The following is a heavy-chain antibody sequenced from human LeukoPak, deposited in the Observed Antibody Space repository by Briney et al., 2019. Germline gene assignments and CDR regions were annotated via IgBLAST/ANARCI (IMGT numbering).Heavy chain of an antibody. CDR1: GFAFSSYY. CDR2: INTDGSST. Sequence: GGSLRLSCAASGFAFSSYYIHWVRQAPEKGLVWVSRINTDGSSTAYADSVKGRFTISRDNAENTLYLQMNSLRAEDTAVYFCARVGGSSDFDYWGQGTLVTVSS. D-gene: IGHD6-6*01. CDR3: ARVGGSSDFDY. V-gene: IGHV3-74*01. J-gene: IGHJ4*02.